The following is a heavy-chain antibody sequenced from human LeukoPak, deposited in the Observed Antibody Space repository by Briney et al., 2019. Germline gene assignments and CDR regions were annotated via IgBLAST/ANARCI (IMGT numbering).Heavy chain of an antibody. CDR3: AREGDSGMDV. V-gene: IGHV3-48*03. Sequence: GGSLRLSCAASGFTFSSYEMNWVRQAPGKGLEWVSYISSSGSTIYYADSVKGRFTISRDNAKNSLYLQMNSLRAEDTAVYYCAREGDSGMDVWGQGTMVTVSS. CDR2: ISSSGSTI. D-gene: IGHD1-26*01. J-gene: IGHJ6*02. CDR1: GFTFSSYE.